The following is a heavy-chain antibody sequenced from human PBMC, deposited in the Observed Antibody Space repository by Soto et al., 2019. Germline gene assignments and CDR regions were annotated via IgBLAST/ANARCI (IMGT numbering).Heavy chain of an antibody. CDR2: INPTGGIT. CDR1: GYTFTGSY. D-gene: IGHD4-17*01. CDR3: ARVYGVHTTITFWVGYFDC. V-gene: IGHV1-46*03. J-gene: IGHJ4*02. Sequence: ASVKVSCKAFGYTFTGSYIHWMRQAPGQGFEWMGIINPTGGITNYAQKFQGRVVMTSDTSTSTVYVELSSLTSEDTATYYCARVYGVHTTITFWVGYFDCRGEGGQVTVSS.